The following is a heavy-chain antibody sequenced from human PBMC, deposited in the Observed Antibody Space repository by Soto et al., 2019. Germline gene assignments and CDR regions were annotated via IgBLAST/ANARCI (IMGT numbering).Heavy chain of an antibody. CDR1: GYSFTNYA. CDR2: INGGNGNT. CDR3: ARIGAADTGFDY. D-gene: IGHD6-13*01. J-gene: IGHJ4*02. Sequence: QVQLVQSGAEVKKPGASVKVSCKASGYSFTNYAIHWVHQAPGQRLEWMGWINGGNGNTKYSQKFQGRFTIARDTSANTAYMELSSLRSEDTPVYFCARIGAADTGFDYWGQGTLVTVSS. V-gene: IGHV1-3*01.